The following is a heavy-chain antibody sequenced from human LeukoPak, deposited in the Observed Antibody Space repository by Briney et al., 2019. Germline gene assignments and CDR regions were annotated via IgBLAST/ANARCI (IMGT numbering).Heavy chain of an antibody. CDR1: GFSFSNYL. J-gene: IGHJ6*03. D-gene: IGHD2-2*01. CDR2: ISSSSSTI. CDR3: ARWGVVPAAIRDYYYYYMDV. V-gene: IGHV3-48*01. Sequence: GGSLRLSCAASGFSFSNYLMNWVRQAPGKGLEGVSYISSSSSTIYYADSVKGRFTISRDNAKNSLYLQMNSLRAEDTAVYYCARWGVVPAAIRDYYYYYMDVWGKGTTVTVSS.